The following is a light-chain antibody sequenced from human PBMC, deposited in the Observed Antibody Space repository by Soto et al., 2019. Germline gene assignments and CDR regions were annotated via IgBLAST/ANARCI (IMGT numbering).Light chain of an antibody. CDR1: QSVSSSY. V-gene: IGKV3-20*01. J-gene: IGKJ5*01. CDR2: GAS. Sequence: ETVLAQSPDTLSLSPGERATLSCRASQSVSSSYLAWYQQKPGQAPRLLIYGASSRATGIPDRFSGSGSGTVFSLTISRLEPEDFAVYYCQQYDNSAITFGQGTRLEIK. CDR3: QQYDNSAIT.